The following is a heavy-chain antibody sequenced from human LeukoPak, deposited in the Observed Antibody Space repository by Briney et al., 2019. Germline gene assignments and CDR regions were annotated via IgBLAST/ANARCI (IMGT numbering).Heavy chain of an antibody. CDR2: ITSSGDGV. CDR3: ARDRGSRSNSPYYFDY. CDR1: GFTFRIYE. Sequence: GGSLRLSCAASGFTFRIYELHWVRQAPGKGLEWVSYITSSGDGVYYAHSVRGRFTISRDNAKNSLYLEMNSLRAEDTAVYSCARDRGSRSNSPYYFDYWGQGALVTVSS. D-gene: IGHD4-11*01. J-gene: IGHJ4*02. V-gene: IGHV3-48*03.